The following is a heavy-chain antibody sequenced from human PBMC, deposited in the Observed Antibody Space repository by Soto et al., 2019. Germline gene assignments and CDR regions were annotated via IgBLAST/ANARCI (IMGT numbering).Heavy chain of an antibody. D-gene: IGHD2-8*01. CDR3: AREQICNVVKCSNWFDP. CDR1: VGSISIPNW. V-gene: IGHV4-4*02. CDR2: IFHTGSV. J-gene: IGHJ5*02. Sequence: PSETLSLTCGGSVGSISIPNWWIWARQFPGKGLEWIGEIFHTGSVNYNPSLKSRVTLSLDKSKNQFSLKLTTVTAADTAVYFCAREQICNVVKCSNWFDPWGQGTLVTVSS.